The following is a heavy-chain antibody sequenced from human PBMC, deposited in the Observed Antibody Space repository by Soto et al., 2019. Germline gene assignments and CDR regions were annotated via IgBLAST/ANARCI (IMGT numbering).Heavy chain of an antibody. J-gene: IGHJ6*02. CDR3: ARDRPARASGYPLSPPYYYYVMDV. CDR1: GGSISSYC. CDR2: IYYNGST. D-gene: IGHD5-12*01. V-gene: IGHV4-59*01. Sequence: GLVKPSETLSLTCTVSGGSISSYCWSWIRQPPGKGMEWIGYIYYNGSTNYNPSLKSRVTISVDTSKNQFSLKLSSVTAADTAVYYCARDRPARASGYPLSPPYYYYVMDVWGQGTTVTVSS.